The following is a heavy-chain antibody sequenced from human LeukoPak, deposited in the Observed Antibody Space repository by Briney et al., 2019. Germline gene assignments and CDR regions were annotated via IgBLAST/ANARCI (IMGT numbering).Heavy chain of an antibody. CDR2: IAADGGVK. Sequence: PGGSLRLSCAASGFSFHDHGMDWVRQAPGKGLEWVAVIAADGGVKQYADSVKGRFTISRDNSKNTLYLQMNSLRAEDTAVYYCAKVLVLVSANRYYFDYWGQGTLVTVSS. D-gene: IGHD2-15*01. V-gene: IGHV3-30*18. CDR1: GFSFHDHG. CDR3: AKVLVLVSANRYYFDY. J-gene: IGHJ4*02.